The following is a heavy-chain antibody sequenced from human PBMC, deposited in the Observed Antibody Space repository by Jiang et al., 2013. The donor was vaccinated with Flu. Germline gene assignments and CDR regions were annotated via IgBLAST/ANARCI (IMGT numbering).Heavy chain of an antibody. J-gene: IGHJ5*02. CDR1: GGSISSSY. D-gene: IGHD5-18*01. CDR3: ARDPTAMVTRGWFDP. V-gene: IGHV4-59*01. Sequence: SLTCTVPGGSISSSYWSWIRQAPREGTGWIGDIYSSGSTNYNASLKSRVTLSIDTSNNQFSLKLSSVSAADTAVYYCARDPTAMVTRGWFDPWGQGTLVTVSS. CDR2: IYSSGST.